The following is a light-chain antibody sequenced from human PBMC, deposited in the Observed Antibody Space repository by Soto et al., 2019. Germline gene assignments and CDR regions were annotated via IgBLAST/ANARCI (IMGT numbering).Light chain of an antibody. Sequence: AIQMTQSPSSLSASVGDRVTITCRASQGIRNELGWYQQRPGKAPKLLIYAASTLESGVPSRFSASGSGTDFTLTMSSLRPEDFATYYCLQDSNYPRTFGQGTKVEIK. CDR2: AAS. CDR3: LQDSNYPRT. V-gene: IGKV1-6*01. J-gene: IGKJ1*01. CDR1: QGIRNE.